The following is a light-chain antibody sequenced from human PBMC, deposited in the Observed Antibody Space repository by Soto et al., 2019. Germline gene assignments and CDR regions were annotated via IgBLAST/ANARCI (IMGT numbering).Light chain of an antibody. CDR1: QSVPGNY. J-gene: IGKJ1*01. CDR3: HQYTSPPWT. Sequence: EIVLTQSPGTLSLXPGEXXXXSCRASQSVPGNYLAWFQQKPGQAPRLLIYGASSRAPAIPDRFSGSGSGTDVTLTISRLEPEDFAVYYCHQYTSPPWTLGPGTRVETK. CDR2: GAS. V-gene: IGKV3-20*01.